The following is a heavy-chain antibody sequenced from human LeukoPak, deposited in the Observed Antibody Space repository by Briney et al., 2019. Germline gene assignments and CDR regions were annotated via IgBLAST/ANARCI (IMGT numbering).Heavy chain of an antibody. V-gene: IGHV4-59*01. CDR1: GGSISSSY. Sequence: SETLSLTCTVSGGSISSSYWSWIRQPPGKGLEWIGYIYYTGTTTYNPSLKSRVTISVDTSKNQFSLKLSSVTAADTAVYYCARQFGALWGQGTLVTVFS. J-gene: IGHJ4*02. D-gene: IGHD3-10*01. CDR3: ARQFGAL. CDR2: IYYTGTT.